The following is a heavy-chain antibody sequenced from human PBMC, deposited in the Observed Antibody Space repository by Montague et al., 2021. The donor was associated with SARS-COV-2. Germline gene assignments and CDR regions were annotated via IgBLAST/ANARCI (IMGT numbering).Heavy chain of an antibody. J-gene: IGHJ3*02. Sequence: SETLSLTCAVYRGSFSGFFWTWIRQAPGKGLEWIGEINDEGKTNYNPSLKARVAMSVDTSKNQLSLALRSVTAADTAVYYCAGGRPVRGTLRRVEWLTSGAFDIWGQGTMVTVSS. V-gene: IGHV4-34*01. CDR1: RGSFSGFF. D-gene: IGHD3-16*01. CDR2: INDEGKT. CDR3: AGGRPVRGTLRRVEWLTSGAFDI.